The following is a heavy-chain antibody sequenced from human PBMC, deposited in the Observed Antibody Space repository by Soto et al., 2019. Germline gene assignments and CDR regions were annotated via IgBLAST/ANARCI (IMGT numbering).Heavy chain of an antibody. J-gene: IGHJ4*02. CDR2: IYYSGST. V-gene: IGHV4-31*03. Sequence: QVQLQESGPGLVKPSQTLSLTCTVSGGSISSGAYYWSWIRQHPGKGLEWIGYIYYSGSTSYNPSLKNRVPISLDTSKNQFSLKLSAMTAADTAVYYCARESRDGFNSPFDSWGQGTLVTVSS. CDR3: ARESRDGFNSPFDS. CDR1: GGSISSGAYY. D-gene: IGHD5-12*01.